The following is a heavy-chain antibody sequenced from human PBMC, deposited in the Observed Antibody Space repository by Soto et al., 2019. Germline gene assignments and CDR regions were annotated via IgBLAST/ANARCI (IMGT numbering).Heavy chain of an antibody. CDR2: INHSGST. CDR3: ARGFGYDYGSGSYSPLAFDI. Sequence: PSETLFLTCAVYGGSFSGYYWSWIRQPPGKGLEWIGEINHSGSTNYNPSLKSRVTISVDTSKNQFSLKLSSVTAADTAVYYCARGFGYDYGSGSYSPLAFDIWGQGTMVTVSS. V-gene: IGHV4-34*01. J-gene: IGHJ3*02. D-gene: IGHD3-10*01. CDR1: GGSFSGYY.